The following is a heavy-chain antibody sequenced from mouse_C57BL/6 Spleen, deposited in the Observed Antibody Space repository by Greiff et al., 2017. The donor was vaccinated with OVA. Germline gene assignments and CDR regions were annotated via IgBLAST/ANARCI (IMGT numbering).Heavy chain of an antibody. D-gene: IGHD1-1*01. J-gene: IGHJ3*01. CDR1: GYTFTSYT. CDR2: INPSSGYT. CDR3: ATGSSSFAY. V-gene: IGHV1-4*01. Sequence: QVQLKESGAELARPGASVTMSCKASGYTFTSYTMHWVKQRPGQGLEWIGYINPSSGYTKYNQKFKDKATLTADKSSSTAYMQLSSLTSEDSAVYYCATGSSSFAYWGQGTLVTVSA.